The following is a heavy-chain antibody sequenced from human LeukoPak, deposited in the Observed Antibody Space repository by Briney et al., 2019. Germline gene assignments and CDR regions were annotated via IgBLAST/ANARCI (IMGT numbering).Heavy chain of an antibody. J-gene: IGHJ4*02. CDR2: ISSSSTYI. CDR3: ARGQWLPNYYFDC. D-gene: IGHD6-19*01. V-gene: IGHV3-21*01. Sequence: GGSLSLSCAASGFTFSTYTMNWVRQAPGKGLEWVSSISSSSTYIYYADSVKGRFTISRDNAKNSLYLQMNSLRAEDTAVYYCARGQWLPNYYFDCWGQGTLVTVS. CDR1: GFTFSTYT.